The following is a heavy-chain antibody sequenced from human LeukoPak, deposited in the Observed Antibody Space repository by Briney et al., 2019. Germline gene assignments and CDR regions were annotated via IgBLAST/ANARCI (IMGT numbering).Heavy chain of an antibody. CDR3: ARGSSGWYMDY. CDR2: IYYSGST. Sequence: PSETLSLTCTVSGXSISSYYWSWIRQPPGKGLEWIGYIYYSGSTNYNPSLKSRVTIPVDTSKNQFSLKLSSVTAADTAVYYCARGSSGWYMDYWGQGTLVTVSS. CDR1: GXSISSYY. V-gene: IGHV4-59*08. J-gene: IGHJ4*02. D-gene: IGHD6-19*01.